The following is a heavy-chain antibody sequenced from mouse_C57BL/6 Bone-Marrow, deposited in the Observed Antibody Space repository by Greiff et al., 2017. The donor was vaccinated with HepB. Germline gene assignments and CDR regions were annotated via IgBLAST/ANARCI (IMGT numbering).Heavy chain of an antibody. CDR3: ARDRPLRGYFDY. CDR1: GFTFSSYA. D-gene: IGHD6-1*01. Sequence: EVMLVESGGGLVEPGGSLKLSCAASGFTFSSYAMSWVRQTPEKRLEWVATISDGGSYTYYPDNVKGRFTISRDNAKNNLYLQMSHLKSEDTAMYYCARDRPLRGYFDYWGQGTTLTVSS. V-gene: IGHV5-4*01. J-gene: IGHJ2*01. CDR2: ISDGGSYT.